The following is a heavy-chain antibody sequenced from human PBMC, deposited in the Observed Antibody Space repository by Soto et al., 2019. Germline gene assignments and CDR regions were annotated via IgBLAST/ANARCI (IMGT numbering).Heavy chain of an antibody. CDR1: GLSFSDSG. V-gene: IGHV3-73*01. J-gene: IGHJ4*02. Sequence: GGSLRLSCAASGLSFSDSGIHWVRQAPGKGLEWVGRIRTKSNHYATAYAASVKGRITISRDDSRNRAYLQMNSLETEDTAEYYCTPLPFIVEHGIDYWGQGTLVTVSS. D-gene: IGHD3-22*01. CDR3: TPLPFIVEHGIDY. CDR2: IRTKSNHYAT.